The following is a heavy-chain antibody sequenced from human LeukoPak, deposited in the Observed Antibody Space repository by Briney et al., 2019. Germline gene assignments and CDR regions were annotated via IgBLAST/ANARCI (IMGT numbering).Heavy chain of an antibody. CDR2: IYHSGST. CDR3: ARWGLVAAADY. CDR1: GGSISSSSYY. V-gene: IGHV4-39*01. J-gene: IGHJ4*02. D-gene: IGHD6-13*01. Sequence: PSETLSLTCTVSGGSISSSSYYWGWIRQPPGKGLEWIGSIYHSGSTYYNPSLKSRVTISVDTSKNQFSLKLSSVTAADTAVYYCARWGLVAAADYWGQGTLVTVSS.